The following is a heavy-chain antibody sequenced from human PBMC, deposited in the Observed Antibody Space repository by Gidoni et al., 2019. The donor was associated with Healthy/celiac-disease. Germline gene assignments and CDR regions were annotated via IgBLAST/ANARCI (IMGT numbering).Heavy chain of an antibody. CDR3: ARAVAGRSYIPIDY. J-gene: IGHJ4*02. CDR2: ISAYNGNT. Sequence: QVHLVLSAAEVKKPAASVKVSCTASGYTFTSYGIIWVRQAPGQGREWMGWISAYNGNTNYAQKLQDRVTMTTDTSTSTAYMELRSLRSDDTAVYYCARAVAGRSYIPIDYWGQGTLVTVSS. CDR1: GYTFTSYG. D-gene: IGHD6-19*01. V-gene: IGHV1-18*01.